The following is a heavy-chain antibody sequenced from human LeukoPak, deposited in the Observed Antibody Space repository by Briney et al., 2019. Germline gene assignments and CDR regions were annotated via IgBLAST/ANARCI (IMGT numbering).Heavy chain of an antibody. J-gene: IGHJ1*01. V-gene: IGHV4-39*01. Sequence: PSETLSLTCTVSGGSISSSSYYWGWIRQPPGKGLEWIGSIYYSGSTYYNPSLKSRVTISVDTSKNQFSLKLSSVTAADTAVYYCASGRTYYDILTGYPTPGAGFRHWGQGTLVTVSS. D-gene: IGHD3-9*01. CDR1: GGSISSSSYY. CDR2: IYYSGST. CDR3: ASGRTYYDILTGYPTPGAGFRH.